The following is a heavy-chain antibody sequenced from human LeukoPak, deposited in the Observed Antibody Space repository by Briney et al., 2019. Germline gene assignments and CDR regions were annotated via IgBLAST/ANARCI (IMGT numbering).Heavy chain of an antibody. Sequence: SETLSLTCAVYGGSFSGYYWSWIRQPPGKGLEWIGEINHSGSTNYNPSLKSRVTISVDTSKNQFSLKLSSVTAADTAVYYCAREEGSSWSSAKYFQHWGQGTLVTVSS. CDR1: GGSFSGYY. CDR2: INHSGST. V-gene: IGHV4-34*01. D-gene: IGHD6-13*01. J-gene: IGHJ1*01. CDR3: AREEGSSWSSAKYFQH.